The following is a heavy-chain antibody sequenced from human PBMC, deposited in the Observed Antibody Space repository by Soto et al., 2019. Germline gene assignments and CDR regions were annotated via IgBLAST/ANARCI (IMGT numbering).Heavy chain of an antibody. V-gene: IGHV4-39*01. CDR1: GGSISSSSYY. J-gene: IGHJ6*02. Sequence: PSETLSLTCTVSGGSISSSSYYWDWIRQPPGKGLEWIGSIYYSGSTYYNPSLKSRVTISVDTSKNQFSLKLSSVTAADTAVYYCASGMGYYYGMDVWGQGTTGTVSS. CDR3: ASGMGYYYGMDV. CDR2: IYYSGST. D-gene: IGHD1-20*01.